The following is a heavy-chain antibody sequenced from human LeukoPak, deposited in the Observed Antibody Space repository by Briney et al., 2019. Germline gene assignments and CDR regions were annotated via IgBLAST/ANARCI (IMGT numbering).Heavy chain of an antibody. V-gene: IGHV5-51*01. J-gene: IGHJ4*02. D-gene: IGHD2-21*02. CDR2: IYPGDSDT. CDR3: ARLGLAYCGGDCYI. CDR1: GSSFTSYW. Sequence: GESLQISCQGSGSSFTSYWIGWVRQLPGKGLEWMGIIYPGDSDTRYSPSFQGQVTISADKSISTAYLQWSRLKASDTAMYYCARLGLAYCGGDCYIWGQGTLVTVSS.